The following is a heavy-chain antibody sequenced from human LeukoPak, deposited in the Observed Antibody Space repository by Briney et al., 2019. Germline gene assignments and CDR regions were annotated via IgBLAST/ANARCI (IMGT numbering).Heavy chain of an antibody. V-gene: IGHV1-8*01. CDR1: AYTFTSYD. J-gene: IGHJ3*02. CDR2: MNPNSGNT. Sequence: ASVNVSCKASAYTFTSYDINWVRQATGQGLEWMGWMNPNSGNTGYAQKFQGRVTMTRNTSISTAYMELSSLRSEDTAVYYCARGRSSSLRKLLPQWLEHTGTFDIWGQGTMVTVSS. D-gene: IGHD6-19*01. CDR3: ARGRSSSLRKLLPQWLEHTGTFDI.